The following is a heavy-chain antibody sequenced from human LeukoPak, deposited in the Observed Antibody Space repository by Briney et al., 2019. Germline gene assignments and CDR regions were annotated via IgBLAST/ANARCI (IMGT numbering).Heavy chain of an antibody. J-gene: IGHJ6*03. D-gene: IGHD2-21*02. CDR2: ISYSGST. Sequence: SETLSLTCAVYGGSFSGYYWSWIRQPPGKGLEWIGSISYSGSTYDNPSLKSRVTISVDTSKNQFSLKLSSVTAADTAVYYCARVGEFVVVTASTHSYYMDVWGKGTTVTVSS. CDR1: GGSFSGYY. CDR3: ARVGEFVVVTASTHSYYMDV. V-gene: IGHV4-34*01.